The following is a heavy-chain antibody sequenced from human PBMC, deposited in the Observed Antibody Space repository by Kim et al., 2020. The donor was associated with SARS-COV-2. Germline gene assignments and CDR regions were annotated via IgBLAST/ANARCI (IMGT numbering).Heavy chain of an antibody. D-gene: IGHD5-12*01. V-gene: IGHV3-9*01. CDR2: GSI. Sequence: GSIGYADSVKGRFTISRDNAKNSLYLQMNSLGAEDTALYYCAGSGYDSAYWGQGTLVTVSS. CDR3: AGSGYDSAY. J-gene: IGHJ4*02.